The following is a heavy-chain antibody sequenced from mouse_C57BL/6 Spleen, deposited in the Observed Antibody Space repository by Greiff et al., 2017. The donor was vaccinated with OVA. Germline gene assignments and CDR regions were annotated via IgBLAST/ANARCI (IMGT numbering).Heavy chain of an antibody. CDR2: ISNGGGST. Sequence: EVMLVESGGGLVQPGGSLKLSCAASGFTFSDYYMYWVRQTPEKRLEWVAYISNGGGSTYYTDTVKGRFTLSRDNAKNTLYLQMSRLKSEDTAMYYCARHGRSVYAMDYWGQGTSVTVSS. CDR3: ARHGRSVYAMDY. J-gene: IGHJ4*01. D-gene: IGHD1-1*01. V-gene: IGHV5-12*01. CDR1: GFTFSDYY.